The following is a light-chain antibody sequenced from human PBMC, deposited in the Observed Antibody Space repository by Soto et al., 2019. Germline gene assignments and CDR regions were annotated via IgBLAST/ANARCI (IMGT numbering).Light chain of an antibody. J-gene: IGLJ3*02. CDR2: EVS. V-gene: IGLV2-14*01. CDR3: TSYSRYRVLV. Sequence: QSALTQPASVSGSPGQSITISCTGTSSDVGAYNYVSWYQQHPGRAPKLIIYEVSDRPSGISDRFSGSNSGNTASLTISGLQAEDEADYYCTSYSRYRVLVFGGGTKLTVL. CDR1: SSDVGAYNY.